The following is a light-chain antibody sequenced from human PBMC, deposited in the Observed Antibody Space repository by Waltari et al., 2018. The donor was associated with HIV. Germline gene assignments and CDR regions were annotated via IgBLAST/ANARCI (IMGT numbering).Light chain of an antibody. CDR1: SSHLGHNA. CDR2: YDD. J-gene: IGLJ2*01. CDR3: AAWDDSLNGVV. V-gene: IGLV1-36*01. Sequence: QSVLTQPPSVSEAPRQRDTISCSGSSSHLGHNAVNWYQQLPGKPPKLPIYYDDLLASGVSDRFSGSKSGTSASLAISGLQSEDESDYYCAAWDDSLNGVVFGGGTKLTVL.